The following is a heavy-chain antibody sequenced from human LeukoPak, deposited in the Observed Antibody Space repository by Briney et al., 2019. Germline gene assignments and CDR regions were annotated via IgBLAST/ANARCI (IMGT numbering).Heavy chain of an antibody. CDR3: AKDGFYYDILTGYSHFDY. V-gene: IGHV3-21*01. J-gene: IGHJ4*02. Sequence: GGSLRLSCAASGFTFSSYSMNWVRQAPGKGLEWVSFISSSSSYIYYADSVKGRFTISRDNAKNSLYLQMNSLRAEDTAVYYCAKDGFYYDILTGYSHFDYWGQGTLVTVSS. CDR1: GFTFSSYS. CDR2: ISSSSSYI. D-gene: IGHD3-9*01.